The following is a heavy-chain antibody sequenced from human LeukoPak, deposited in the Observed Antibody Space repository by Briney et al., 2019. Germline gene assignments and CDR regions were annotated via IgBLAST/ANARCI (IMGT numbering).Heavy chain of an antibody. CDR2: ISSSSSTI. CDR1: GFTFSSYS. Sequence: QPGGSLRLSCAASGFTFSSYSMNWVRQAPGKGREWVSYISSSSSTIYYADSVKGRFTIPRDHAKNSLYLQMNNLRAEDTAVYYCARDYPSEIVVVVAGAPNWVDPWGQGTLVTVSS. J-gene: IGHJ5*02. V-gene: IGHV3-48*04. D-gene: IGHD2-15*01. CDR3: ARDYPSEIVVVVAGAPNWVDP.